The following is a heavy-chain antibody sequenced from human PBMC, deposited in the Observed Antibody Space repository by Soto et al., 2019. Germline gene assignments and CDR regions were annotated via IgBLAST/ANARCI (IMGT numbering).Heavy chain of an antibody. CDR1: GYGFTTYW. CDR3: AGGGVRGVITRTRDYYGMDV. V-gene: IGHV5-51*01. D-gene: IGHD3-10*01. J-gene: IGHJ6*02. Sequence: PGESLKISCKGSGYGFTTYWIGWVRQMPGKGLEWVGIIYPSDSDTRYSPSFQGQVTISADKSISTAYLQWTSLKASDTAMYYCAGGGVRGVITRTRDYYGMDVWGQGTTVTVSS. CDR2: IYPSDSDT.